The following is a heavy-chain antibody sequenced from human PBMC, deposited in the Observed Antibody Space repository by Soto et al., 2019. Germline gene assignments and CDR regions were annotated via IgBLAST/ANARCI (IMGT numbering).Heavy chain of an antibody. CDR3: ARRRGFPYYYGMDV. Sequence: PSETLSLTCAVSGGSISSGGYSWSWIRQPPGKGLEWIGYIYHSGSTYYNPSLKSRVTISVDRSKNQFSLKLSSVTGADTAVYYCARRRGFPYYYGMDVWGQGTTVTVSS. V-gene: IGHV4-30-2*01. CDR1: GGSISSGGYS. CDR2: IYHSGST. D-gene: IGHD5-12*01. J-gene: IGHJ6*02.